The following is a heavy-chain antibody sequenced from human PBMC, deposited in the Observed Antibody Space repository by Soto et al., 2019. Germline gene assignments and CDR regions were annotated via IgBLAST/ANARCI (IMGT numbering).Heavy chain of an antibody. D-gene: IGHD4-17*01. Sequence: SETLSLTCAVSGYSISSGYYWGWIRQPPGXGLEWIGSMYHSGATYYNPSLKSRVTISVDTSKNQFSLKLNSVTAADTAVYYCARVLVTTVTTGAGWFDPWGPGTQVTVSS. CDR1: GYSISSGYY. J-gene: IGHJ5*02. V-gene: IGHV4-38-2*01. CDR2: MYHSGAT. CDR3: ARVLVTTVTTGAGWFDP.